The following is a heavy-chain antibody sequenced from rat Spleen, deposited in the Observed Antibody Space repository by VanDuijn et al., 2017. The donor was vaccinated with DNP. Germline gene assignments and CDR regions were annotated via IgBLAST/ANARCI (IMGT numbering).Heavy chain of an antibody. D-gene: IGHD1-11*01. J-gene: IGHJ2*01. CDR3: ARHDYGGSFDY. Sequence: EVQFQESGPGLVKSSQSLSLTCSVTGYSITSNYWAWIRKFPGNKMEWMGYINYSGATAYNPSLRSRISITRDTSKNQFFLQLNSVTTEDTATYYCARHDYGGSFDYWGQGVMVTVSS. CDR1: GYSITSNY. CDR2: INYSGAT. V-gene: IGHV3-1*01.